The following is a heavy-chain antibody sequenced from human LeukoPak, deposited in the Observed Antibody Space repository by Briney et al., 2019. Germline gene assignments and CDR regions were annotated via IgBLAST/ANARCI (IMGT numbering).Heavy chain of an antibody. Sequence: PGGSLRLSCAASGFTFSSYWMHWVRQAPGKGLVWVSRINSDGSSTSYADSVKGRFTISRDNSTNTLYLQMDSLRAEDTAVYYCAKRGPDIVVAQEAAAFDFWGQGTLVTVSS. V-gene: IGHV3-74*01. D-gene: IGHD2-15*01. CDR1: GFTFSSYW. J-gene: IGHJ4*02. CDR3: AKRGPDIVVAQEAAAFDF. CDR2: INSDGSST.